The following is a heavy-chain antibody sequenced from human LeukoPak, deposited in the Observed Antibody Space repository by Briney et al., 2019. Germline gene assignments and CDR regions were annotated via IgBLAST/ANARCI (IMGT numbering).Heavy chain of an antibody. CDR2: IDQSGGRN. V-gene: IGHV3-7*05. J-gene: IGHJ3*02. CDR3: ARDVEGGTFDI. D-gene: IGHD3-16*01. CDR1: GFTFSRFW. Sequence: QPGGSLRPSCAASGFTFSRFWMNWVRQAPGRGLEWVANIDQSGGRNNYVDSVKGRFTISRDNAKNSLFLEMSSPGADDTAVYFSARDVEGGTFDIWGQGTTVTVSS.